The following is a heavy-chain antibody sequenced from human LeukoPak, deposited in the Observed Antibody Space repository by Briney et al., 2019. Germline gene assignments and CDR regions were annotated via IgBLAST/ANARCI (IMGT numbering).Heavy chain of an antibody. J-gene: IGHJ4*02. CDR3: ATDLAMVRGVIGGDY. D-gene: IGHD3-10*01. Sequence: ASVKVSCKASGYTFTSYGISWVRQAPGQGLEWVGWISAYNGNTNYAQKLQGRVTMTEDTSTDTAYMVLSSLTSDDTAVYYCATDLAMVRGVIGGDYWGQGNLVTVSS. CDR1: GYTFTSYG. CDR2: ISAYNGNT. V-gene: IGHV1-18*01.